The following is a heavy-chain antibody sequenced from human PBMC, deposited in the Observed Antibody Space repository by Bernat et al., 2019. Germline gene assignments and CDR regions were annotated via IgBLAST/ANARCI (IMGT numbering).Heavy chain of an antibody. D-gene: IGHD4-17*01. V-gene: IGHV3-23*01. J-gene: IGHJ6*02. CDR2: ISGRGGST. CDR1: GFTFSSYA. CDR3: AKVRQPTVTSSYYGMDV. Sequence: EVQLLESGGGLVQPGGSLRLSCAASGFTFSSYAMSWVRQAPGKGLEWVSAISGRGGSTDYADSVKGRFTISRDNSKNTLYLQMNSLRAEDTAVYYCAKVRQPTVTSSYYGMDVWGQGTTVTVSS.